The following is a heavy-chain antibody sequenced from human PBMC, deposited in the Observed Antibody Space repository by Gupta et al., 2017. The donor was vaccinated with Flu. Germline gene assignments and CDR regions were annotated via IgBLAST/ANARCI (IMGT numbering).Heavy chain of an antibody. CDR1: GGSISSTVYY. J-gene: IGHJ4*02. CDR2: VFYSGST. V-gene: IGHV4-39*01. Sequence: QLQLQESGPGLVKPSETLSLTCTVSGGSISSTVYYWGWIRQSPGKGLEWVGHVFYSGSTYYKPSLKSRLAISVDTSKNQFSLRLSSVTAADTAVYYCARLNSHCSSTNCYLGFDFWGQGSLVTVSS. D-gene: IGHD2-2*01. CDR3: ARLNSHCSSTNCYLGFDF.